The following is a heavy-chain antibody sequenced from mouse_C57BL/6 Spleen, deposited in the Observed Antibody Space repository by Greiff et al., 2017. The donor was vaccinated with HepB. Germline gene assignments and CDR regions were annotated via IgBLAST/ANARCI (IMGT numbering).Heavy chain of an antibody. Sequence: QVQLKQSGAELVRPGASVTLSCKASGYTFTDYEMHWVKQTPVHGLEWIGAIDPETGGTAYNQKFKGKAILTADKSSSTAYMELRSLTSEDSAVYYCTRKEGPYYYAMDYWGQGTSVTVSS. D-gene: IGHD3-3*01. CDR3: TRKEGPYYYAMDY. J-gene: IGHJ4*01. V-gene: IGHV1-15*01. CDR2: IDPETGGT. CDR1: GYTFTDYE.